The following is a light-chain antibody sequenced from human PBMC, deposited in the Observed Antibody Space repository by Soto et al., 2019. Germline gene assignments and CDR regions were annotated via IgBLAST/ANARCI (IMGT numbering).Light chain of an antibody. V-gene: IGKV2-40*01. CDR1: QSLFDSDDGTTY. CDR2: TLS. CDR3: QHYGASPRT. J-gene: IGKJ5*01. Sequence: VMTQSPLSLPVTPGEPASISCRSSQSLFDSDDGTTYLDWYLQKPGQSPQLLIYTLSYRASGVPDRFSGSGSGTDFTLTIARLAPEAFALYYCQHYGASPRTFGQGTRLEIK.